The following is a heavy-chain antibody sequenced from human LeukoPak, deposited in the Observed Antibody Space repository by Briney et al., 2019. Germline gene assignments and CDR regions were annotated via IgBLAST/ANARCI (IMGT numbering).Heavy chain of an antibody. CDR3: ARERSSSRSGNWFDP. CDR1: GYTFTGYY. D-gene: IGHD6-13*01. J-gene: IGHJ5*02. V-gene: IGHV1-2*02. Sequence: GASVKVSCKASGYTFTGYYMHWVRQAPGQGLEWMGWINPNSGGTNYAQKFQGGVTMTRDTSISTAYMELSRLRSDDTAVYYCARERSSSRSGNWFDPWGQGTLVTVSS. CDR2: INPNSGGT.